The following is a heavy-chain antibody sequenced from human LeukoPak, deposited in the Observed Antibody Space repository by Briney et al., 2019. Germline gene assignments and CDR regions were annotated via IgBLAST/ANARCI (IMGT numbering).Heavy chain of an antibody. J-gene: IGHJ4*02. D-gene: IGHD6-13*01. CDR2: FSGSGGST. CDR1: GFTFSSYV. V-gene: IGHV3-23*01. Sequence: GGSLRLSCAASGFTFSSYVMSWVRQAPGKGLEWVSAFSGSGGSTYYADSVKGRFTISRDNSKNTLYLQMNSLRAEDTAVYYCAKDSYSSSWYFDYWGQGTLVTVSS. CDR3: AKDSYSSSWYFDY.